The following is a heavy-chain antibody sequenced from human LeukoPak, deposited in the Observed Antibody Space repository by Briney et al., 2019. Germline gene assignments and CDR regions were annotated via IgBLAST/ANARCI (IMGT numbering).Heavy chain of an antibody. D-gene: IGHD2-2*01. V-gene: IGHV3-23*01. CDR1: GFTFSSYA. CDR3: ATREYCSSTTYSPFDY. Sequence: GGSLRLSCAASGFTFSSYAMSWVRQAPGKGLEWVSTISGSGGSTYYADSVKGRFTISRDNSKSTLYLQMNSLRAEDTAVYYCATREYCSSTTYSPFDYWGQGTLVTVSS. J-gene: IGHJ4*02. CDR2: ISGSGGST.